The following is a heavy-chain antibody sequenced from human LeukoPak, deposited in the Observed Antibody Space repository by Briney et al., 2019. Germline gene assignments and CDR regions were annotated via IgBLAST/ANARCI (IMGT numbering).Heavy chain of an antibody. Sequence: KPSETLSLTCAVYGGSFSGYYWSWIRQPPGKGLEWIGYIYYSGSTNYSPSLKSRVTISVDTSKNQFSLKLSSVTAADTAVYYCARTHRGVVPAAIGWFDPWGQGTLVTVSS. V-gene: IGHV4-59*01. J-gene: IGHJ5*02. CDR2: IYYSGST. CDR1: GGSFSGYY. D-gene: IGHD2-2*02. CDR3: ARTHRGVVPAAIGWFDP.